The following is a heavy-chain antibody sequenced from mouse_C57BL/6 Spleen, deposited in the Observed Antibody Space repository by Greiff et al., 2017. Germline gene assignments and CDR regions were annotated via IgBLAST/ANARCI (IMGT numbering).Heavy chain of an antibody. D-gene: IGHD4-1*01. CDR3: ARANWDYFDY. Sequence: VQLQQSGPELVKPGASVKISCKASGYSFTSYYIHWVKQRPGQGLEWIGWIYPGSGNTKYNEKFKGKATLTVDTSSSTAYMQLSSLTSEDSAVYYCARANWDYFDYWGQGTTLTVSS. CDR2: IYPGSGNT. CDR1: GYSFTSYY. J-gene: IGHJ2*01. V-gene: IGHV1-66*01.